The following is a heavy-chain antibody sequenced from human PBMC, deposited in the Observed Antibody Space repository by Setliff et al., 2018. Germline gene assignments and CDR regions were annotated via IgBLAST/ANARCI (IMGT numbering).Heavy chain of an antibody. CDR2: INHSGGST. V-gene: IGHV3-23*01. J-gene: IGHJ4*02. CDR3: AKDDAGYCSGGSCYAPFDY. D-gene: IGHD2-15*01. CDR1: GFTFNRFA. Sequence: GSLRLSCATSGFTFNRFAMSWVRQTPGKGLEWVSAINHSGGSTYYADPVKGRFTISRDNSKNTLYLQMNSLRAEDTAVYYCAKDDAGYCSGGSCYAPFDYWGQGTLVTVSS.